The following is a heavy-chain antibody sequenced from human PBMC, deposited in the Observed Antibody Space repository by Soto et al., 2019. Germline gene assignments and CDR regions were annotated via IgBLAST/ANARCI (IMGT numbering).Heavy chain of an antibody. D-gene: IGHD4-4*01. CDR1: GGSFSGYY. CDR2: INHSGST. J-gene: IGHJ4*02. V-gene: IGHV4-34*01. CDR3: ARAFVTHSNYPWYNY. Sequence: SETLSLTCAVYGGSFSGYYWSWIRQPPGKGLEWIGEINHSGSTNYNPSLKSRVTISVDTSKNQFSLKLSSVTAADTAVYYCARAFVTHSNYPWYNYWGQGTLVTVSS.